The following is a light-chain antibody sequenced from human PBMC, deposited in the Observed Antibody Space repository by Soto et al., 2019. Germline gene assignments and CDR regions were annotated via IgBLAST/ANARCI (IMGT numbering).Light chain of an antibody. V-gene: IGKV3-11*01. J-gene: IGKJ4*01. Sequence: EIVLTQSPVTLSLSPGERATLSCRASQSIRSYLTWYQQKPGQAPRLLIYDASKRATGIPARFSGSGSGTDFTLTISSLESQDFAVYYCQQRSNGGTFGGGTKVEIK. CDR1: QSIRSY. CDR2: DAS. CDR3: QQRSNGGT.